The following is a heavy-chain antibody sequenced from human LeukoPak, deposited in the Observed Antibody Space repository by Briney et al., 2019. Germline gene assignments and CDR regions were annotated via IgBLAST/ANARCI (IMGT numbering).Heavy chain of an antibody. CDR1: GFTFSSYG. CDR2: IWFDGSDK. CDR3: ARDGYSGYDFYFDY. J-gene: IGHJ4*02. D-gene: IGHD5-12*01. V-gene: IGHV3-33*01. Sequence: GGSLRLSCAVSGFTFSSYGMHWVRQAPGKGLEWVAVIWFDGSDKYYADSLKGRFTISRDNSKNTLYLQMNSLRADDTAVYYFARDGYSGYDFYFDYWGQGTLVTVSS.